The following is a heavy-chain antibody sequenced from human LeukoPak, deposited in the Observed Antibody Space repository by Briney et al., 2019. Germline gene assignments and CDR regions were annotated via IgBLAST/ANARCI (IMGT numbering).Heavy chain of an antibody. CDR1: GDSISSNY. Sequence: SETLSLTCTVSGDSISSNYWSWIRQPPGKGLEWIGYIYNSGSTKYNPSLKSRVTISVDTSKNQFSLKLTSVTAADTAVYYCVRSGGGVWGPGTLVTVSS. CDR3: VRSGGGV. V-gene: IGHV4-59*01. J-gene: IGHJ4*02. CDR2: IYNSGST. D-gene: IGHD1-1*01.